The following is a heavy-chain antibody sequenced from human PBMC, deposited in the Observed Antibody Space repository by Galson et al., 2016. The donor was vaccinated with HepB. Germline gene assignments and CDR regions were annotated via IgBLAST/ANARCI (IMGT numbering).Heavy chain of an antibody. D-gene: IGHD2-2*01. CDR1: GFSFSLYD. CDR3: TRGKSLWTMPWNYGLAV. J-gene: IGHJ6*04. V-gene: IGHV3-13*01. CDR2: IGTAPGDT. Sequence: SLRLSCAASGFSFSLYDMHWVRQVTGKGLEWVSAIGTAPGDTNYLDSVKGRFTISRENADNSLYLQMDSLRAGDTAVYYCTRGKSLWTMPWNYGLAVWGKGTTVTVSS.